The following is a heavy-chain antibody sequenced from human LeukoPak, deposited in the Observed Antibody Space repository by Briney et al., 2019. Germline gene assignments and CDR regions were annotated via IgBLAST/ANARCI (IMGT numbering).Heavy chain of an antibody. Sequence: ASVKVSCKASGYTFTGYYMHWVRQAPGRGLEWMGWINPNSGGTNYAQKFQGRVTMTRDTSISTAYMELSRLRSDDTAVYYCARESVQGYCSSTSCPCDYWGQGTLVTVSS. V-gene: IGHV1-2*02. CDR2: INPNSGGT. D-gene: IGHD2-2*01. CDR1: GYTFTGYY. CDR3: ARESVQGYCSSTSCPCDY. J-gene: IGHJ4*02.